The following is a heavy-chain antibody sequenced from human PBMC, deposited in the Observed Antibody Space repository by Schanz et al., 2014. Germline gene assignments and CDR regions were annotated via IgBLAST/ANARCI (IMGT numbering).Heavy chain of an antibody. Sequence: EVQLVESGGGLVQPGRSLRLSCAASGFPFNEYGMLWVRQAPGKGLEWVSSISWNSGSIDYADSVKGRFTISRDTAENSVYLQMNSLRAEDTAVYYCAGAVATIRADSFDSWGQGTMVAVSS. CDR3: AGAVATIRADSFDS. V-gene: IGHV3-9*01. J-gene: IGHJ3*02. CDR2: ISWNSGSI. D-gene: IGHD5-12*01. CDR1: GFPFNEYG.